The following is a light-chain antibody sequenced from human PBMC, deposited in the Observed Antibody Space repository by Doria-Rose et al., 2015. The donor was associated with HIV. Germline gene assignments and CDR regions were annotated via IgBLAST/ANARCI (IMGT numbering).Light chain of an antibody. CDR3: HQYNNWPT. V-gene: IGKV3-15*01. CDR2: GAS. J-gene: IGKJ5*01. Sequence: EIVLTQSPETLSVSPGESATLSCRASQSVSTDLAWYQHTPGQAPRLLIWGASTRATGIPARFSGSGSWTEFTLTISSLQSEDFAIYFCHQYNNWPTFGQGTRLDIK. CDR1: QSVSTD.